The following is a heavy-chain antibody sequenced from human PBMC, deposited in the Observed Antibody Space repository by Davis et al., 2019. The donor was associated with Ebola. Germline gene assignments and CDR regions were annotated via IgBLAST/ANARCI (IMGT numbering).Heavy chain of an antibody. CDR3: ARGANIVVVVAATGFDY. D-gene: IGHD2-15*01. J-gene: IGHJ4*02. V-gene: IGHV1-46*01. CDR2: INPSGGST. Sequence: ASVKVSCKASGYTFTSYYMHWVRQAPGQGLEWMGIINPSGGSTSYAQKFQGRVTMTRDTSTSTVYMELSSLRSEDTAVYYCARGANIVVVVAATGFDYWGQGTLVTVSS. CDR1: GYTFTSYY.